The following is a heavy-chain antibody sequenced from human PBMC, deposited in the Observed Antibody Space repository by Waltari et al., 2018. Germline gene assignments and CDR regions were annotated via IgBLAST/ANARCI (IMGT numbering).Heavy chain of an antibody. J-gene: IGHJ4*02. D-gene: IGHD1-7*01. V-gene: IGHV1-69-2*01. CDR2: VDPEDGET. Sequence: EVQLVQSGAEVKKPGATVTISCTASGYTFTDYYMHWVQQAPGKGLEWIGRVDPEDGETIYAEKFQGRVTITADTSTDTAYMELSSLRSEDTAVYYCAKGLELPHFDYWGQGTLVTVSS. CDR3: AKGLELPHFDY. CDR1: GYTFTDYY.